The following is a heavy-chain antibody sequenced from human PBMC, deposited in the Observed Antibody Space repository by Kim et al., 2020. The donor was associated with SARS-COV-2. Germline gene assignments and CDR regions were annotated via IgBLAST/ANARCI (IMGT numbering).Heavy chain of an antibody. Sequence: NPSLKRRVTISVDTSKNQFSLKLGSVTAADTAVYYCARQGYYDSSGYSVTWGQGTLVTVSS. D-gene: IGHD3-22*01. V-gene: IGHV4-39*01. CDR3: ARQGYYDSSGYSVT. J-gene: IGHJ5*02.